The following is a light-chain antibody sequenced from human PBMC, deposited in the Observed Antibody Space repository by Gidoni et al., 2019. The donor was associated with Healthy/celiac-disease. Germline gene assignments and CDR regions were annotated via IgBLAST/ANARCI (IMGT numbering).Light chain of an antibody. CDR1: QSVSSY. V-gene: IGKV3-11*01. J-gene: IGKJ4*01. Sequence: EIVFTQSPATLSLSPGERATLISRASQSVSSYLAWYQQKPGQAPRLLIYDASNRATGIPARFSGSGSGTDFTLTISSLEPEDFAVYYCQQRSNWPPLTFGGGTKVEIK. CDR3: QQRSNWPPLT. CDR2: DAS.